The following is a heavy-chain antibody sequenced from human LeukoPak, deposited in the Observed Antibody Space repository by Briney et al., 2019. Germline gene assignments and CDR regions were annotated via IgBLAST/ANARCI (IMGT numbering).Heavy chain of an antibody. Sequence: SETLSLTCTVSGYSISSGYYWGWIRQPPGKGLEWIGSIYHSGSTYYNPSLKSRVTLSVDTSKNQFSLKLSSVTAADTAVYYCARDRGPAAAIFDYWGQGTLVTVSS. CDR3: ARDRGPAAAIFDY. V-gene: IGHV4-38-2*02. CDR2: IYHSGST. J-gene: IGHJ4*02. D-gene: IGHD2-2*01. CDR1: GYSISSGYY.